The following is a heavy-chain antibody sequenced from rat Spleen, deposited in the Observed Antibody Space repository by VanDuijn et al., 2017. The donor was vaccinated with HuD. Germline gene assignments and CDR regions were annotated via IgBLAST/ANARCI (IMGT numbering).Heavy chain of an antibody. J-gene: IGHJ3*01. V-gene: IGHV5-7*01. CDR2: ISYYGTTA. CDR3: TRHEPNWFAY. CDR1: GFTFSNYY. Sequence: EVQLVESGGGLVQPGGSLKLSCVASGFTFSNYYMAWVRQAPTKGLEWVATISYYGTTAHYRDSVKGRFTISRDIAKSTLYLQMDSLRSEDTATYYCTRHEPNWFAYWGQGTLVTVSS.